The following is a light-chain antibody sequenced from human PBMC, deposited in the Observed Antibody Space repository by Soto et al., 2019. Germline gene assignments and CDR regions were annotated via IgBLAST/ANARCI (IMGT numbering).Light chain of an antibody. J-gene: IGKJ1*01. CDR2: GAS. Sequence: VMTQSPATLSVSPGERATLSCRASQSVSSNLAWYQQKPGQAPRLLIYGASTMATGIPARFSGSGSGTEFTLTISSLQSEDVAVYYCQHYNNWPPWTFGQGTQVVIK. CDR3: QHYNNWPPWT. CDR1: QSVSSN. V-gene: IGKV3-15*01.